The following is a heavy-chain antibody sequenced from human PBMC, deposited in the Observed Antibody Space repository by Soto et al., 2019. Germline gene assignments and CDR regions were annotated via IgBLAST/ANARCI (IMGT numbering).Heavy chain of an antibody. CDR2: IYYTGST. D-gene: IGHD7-27*01. Sequence: PSETLFLTCTVSGGSISSHYWSWIRQPPGKGLEWIGHIYYTGSTNYNPSLKSRVTMTSDTSTSTVDMHLSGLRDDDTAVYFCARGLTEFDYWGPGTLVTVSS. CDR3: ARGLTEFDY. J-gene: IGHJ4*02. V-gene: IGHV4-59*11. CDR1: GGSISSHY.